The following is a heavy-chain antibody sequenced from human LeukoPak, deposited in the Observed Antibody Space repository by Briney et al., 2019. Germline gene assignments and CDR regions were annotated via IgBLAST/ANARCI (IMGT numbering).Heavy chain of an antibody. J-gene: IGHJ4*02. Sequence: GGSLRLSCAASGFTFSSSWMSWVRQAPGTGLEWVANIKRDGGEMYYVDSVKGRFTISRDNTKNSLYLQMNSLRAEDTAVYYCAREWNYWGLGTLVTVSS. CDR3: AREWNY. CDR2: IKRDGGEM. CDR1: GFTFSSSW. V-gene: IGHV3-7*05.